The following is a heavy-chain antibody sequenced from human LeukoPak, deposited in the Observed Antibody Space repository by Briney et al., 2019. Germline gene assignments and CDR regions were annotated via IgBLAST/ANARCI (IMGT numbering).Heavy chain of an antibody. J-gene: IGHJ6*02. Sequence: ASVKVSCKASGYTFTSYDINWVRQATGQGLEWMGWMNPNSGNTGYAQKFQGRVTMTEDTSTDTAYMELSSLRSEDTAVYYCAASFTISASNYYYGMDVWGQGTTVTVSS. CDR3: AASFTISASNYYYGMDV. CDR2: MNPNSGNT. V-gene: IGHV1-8*01. D-gene: IGHD3-3*01. CDR1: GYTFTSYD.